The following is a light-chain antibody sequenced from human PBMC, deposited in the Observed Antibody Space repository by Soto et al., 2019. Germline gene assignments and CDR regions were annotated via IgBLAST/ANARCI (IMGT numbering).Light chain of an antibody. CDR3: QQDSISPYT. CDR2: DAS. CDR1: QTISNW. J-gene: IGKJ2*01. V-gene: IGKV1-5*01. Sequence: DIQMTQSPSTLSASVGDRVTITCRASQTISNWLAWYQQEPGKAPKLLIYDASSLRSGAPSRFSGSGFATDFTLTISSLQPDKFAPYYRQQDSISPYTFGQGTKLEIK.